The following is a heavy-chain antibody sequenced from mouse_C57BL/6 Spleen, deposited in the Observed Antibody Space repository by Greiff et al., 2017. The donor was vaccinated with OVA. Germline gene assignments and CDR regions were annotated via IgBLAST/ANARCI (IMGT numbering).Heavy chain of an antibody. CDR3: ARSFTTVVDPYWYFDV. CDR1: GYSFTDYN. J-gene: IGHJ1*03. CDR2: INPNYGTT. Sequence: VHVKQSGPELVKPGASVKISCKASGYSFTDYNMNWVKQSNGKSLEWIGVINPNYGTTSYNQKFKGKATLTVDQSSSTAYMQLNSLTSEDSAVYYCARSFTTVVDPYWYFDVWGTGTTVTVSS. D-gene: IGHD1-1*01. V-gene: IGHV1-39*01.